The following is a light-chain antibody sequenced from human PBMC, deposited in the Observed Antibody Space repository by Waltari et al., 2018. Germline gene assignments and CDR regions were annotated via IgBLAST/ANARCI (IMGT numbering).Light chain of an antibody. V-gene: IGLV3-19*01. J-gene: IGLJ2*01. CDR2: GEK. CDR1: SLQRFH. CDR3: NSRDSSGDRLV. Sequence: SSELTQDPAVSVALGQTVRITCQGDSLQRFHASWFQQKPGQTPAVVVYGEKNRPSGIPDRFSGSRSGNTVSLTITGVQAEDEADYYCNSRDSSGDRLVFGGGTKLTVL.